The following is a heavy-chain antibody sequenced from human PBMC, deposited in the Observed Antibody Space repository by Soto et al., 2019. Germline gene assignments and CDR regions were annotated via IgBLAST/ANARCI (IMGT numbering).Heavy chain of an antibody. V-gene: IGHV1-2*04. D-gene: IGHD2-15*01. J-gene: IGHJ3*02. CDR1: GYTFTGYY. Sequence: QVQLVQSGAEVKKPGASVKVSCKASGYTFTGYYMHWVRQAPGQGLEWMGWINPNSGGTNYAQKFQGWDTMTRDRAISQAYMEFGRLRSDDTAVYYCERGVGGYCSGGSCLNDAFDSWGQGTMVTVSS. CDR3: ERGVGGYCSGGSCLNDAFDS. CDR2: INPNSGGT.